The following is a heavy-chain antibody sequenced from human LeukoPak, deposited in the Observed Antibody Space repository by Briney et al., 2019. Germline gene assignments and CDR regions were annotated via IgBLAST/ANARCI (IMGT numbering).Heavy chain of an antibody. J-gene: IGHJ6*03. CDR3: ARGSSGYSYYYYYYMDV. Sequence: GGSLRLSCAASGFTFSSYAMSWVRQAPGKGLEWVSAISGSGGSTYYADSVKGRITISRDNSKNTLYLQMNSLRAEDTAVYYCARGSSGYSYYYYYYMDVWGKGTTVTVSS. CDR1: GFTFSSYA. CDR2: ISGSGGST. V-gene: IGHV3-23*01. D-gene: IGHD6-19*01.